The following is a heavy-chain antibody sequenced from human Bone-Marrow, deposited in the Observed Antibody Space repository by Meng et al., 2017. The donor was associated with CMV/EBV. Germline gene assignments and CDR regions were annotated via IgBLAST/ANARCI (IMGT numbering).Heavy chain of an antibody. D-gene: IGHD3-16*01. CDR1: GFTFSSYS. CDR2: ISSSSSNI. J-gene: IGHJ4*02. Sequence: GESLKISCAASGFTFSSYSMNWVRQAPGKGLEWVSYISSSSSNIYYADSVKGRFTISRDNAKNSLYLQMNSLRAEDTAVYYCARGVHWASFDYWGQGTLVTVSS. V-gene: IGHV3-48*04. CDR3: ARGVHWASFDY.